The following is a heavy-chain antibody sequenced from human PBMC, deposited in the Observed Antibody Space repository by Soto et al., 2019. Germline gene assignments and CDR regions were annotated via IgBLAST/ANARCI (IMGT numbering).Heavy chain of an antibody. Sequence: PGGSLRLSCAASGFTFSSYGMHWVRQAPGKGLEWVAVIWYDGSNKYYGDSVKGRFTISRDNSKNTLYLQMNSLRAEDTAVYYCARDFWFGEDAWEGYGMDVWGQGTTVTVSS. D-gene: IGHD3-10*01. CDR3: ARDFWFGEDAWEGYGMDV. CDR1: GFTFSSYG. CDR2: IWYDGSNK. J-gene: IGHJ6*02. V-gene: IGHV3-33*01.